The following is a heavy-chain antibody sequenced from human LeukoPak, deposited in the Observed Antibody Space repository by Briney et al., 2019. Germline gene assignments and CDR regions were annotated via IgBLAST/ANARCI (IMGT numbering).Heavy chain of an antibody. V-gene: IGHV4-59*01. Sequence: SETLSLTCTVSGGSISSYYWSWIRQPPGKGLEWIGYIYYSGSTNYNPSLKSRVTISVDTSKNQFSLKLSSVTAADTAVYYCARVGIGCCTNGVCYTGPVGRDWYFDLWGRGTLVTVSS. J-gene: IGHJ2*01. D-gene: IGHD2-8*01. CDR1: GGSISSYY. CDR3: ARVGIGCCTNGVCYTGPVGRDWYFDL. CDR2: IYYSGST.